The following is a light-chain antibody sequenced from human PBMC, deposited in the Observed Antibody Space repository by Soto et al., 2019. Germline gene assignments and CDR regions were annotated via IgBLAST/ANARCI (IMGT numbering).Light chain of an antibody. CDR3: CSYAGSFTVV. J-gene: IGLJ2*01. CDR1: SSDVGTYNL. Sequence: QSVLTQPASVSGSPGQSITISCTGTSSDVGTYNLVSWYQQHPGKAPKFMIYEVSKRPSGVSNRFSGSKSGNTASLTISGLQAEDEADYYCCSYAGSFTVVFGGGTKVTVL. V-gene: IGLV2-23*02. CDR2: EVS.